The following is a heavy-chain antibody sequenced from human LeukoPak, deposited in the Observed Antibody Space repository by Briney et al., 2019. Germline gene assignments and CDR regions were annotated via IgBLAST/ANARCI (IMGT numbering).Heavy chain of an antibody. J-gene: IGHJ4*02. Sequence: ASVKVSCKASGYTFTGYYMHWVRQAPGQGLEWMGIINPSGGSTSYAQKFQGRVTMTRDTSTSTVYMELSSLRSEDTAVYYCARETAAGTTTISQAFDYWGQGTLVTVSS. CDR3: ARETAAGTTTISQAFDY. D-gene: IGHD6-13*01. CDR2: INPSGGST. CDR1: GYTFTGYY. V-gene: IGHV1-46*03.